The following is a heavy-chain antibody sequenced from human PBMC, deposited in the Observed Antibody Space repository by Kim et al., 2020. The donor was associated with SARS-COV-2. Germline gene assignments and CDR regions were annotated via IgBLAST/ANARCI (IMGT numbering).Heavy chain of an antibody. D-gene: IGHD2-15*01. CDR1: GGSFSGYY. V-gene: IGHV4-34*01. CDR3: ARGGLRRTYCSGGSCYAKNSKTNWFDP. Sequence: SETLSLTCAVYGGSFSGYYWSWIRQPPGKGLEWIGEINHSGSTNYNPSLKSRVTISVDTSKNQFSLKLSSVTAADTAVYYCARGGLRRTYCSGGSCYAKNSKTNWFDPWGQGTLVTVSS. CDR2: INHSGST. J-gene: IGHJ5*02.